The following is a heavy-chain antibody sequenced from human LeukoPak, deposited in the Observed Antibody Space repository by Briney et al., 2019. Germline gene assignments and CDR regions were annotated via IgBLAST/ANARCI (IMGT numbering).Heavy chain of an antibody. J-gene: IGHJ4*02. CDR1: GLTFSDYD. V-gene: IGHV3-48*03. CDR3: ALALDY. Sequence: GGSLRLYCAASGLTFSDYDMNWVRQAPGKGLEWLSYISSDGSNIYYADPVRGRITISRDNAKNSLYLQMNSLRAEDSAIYYCALALDYWGQGTLVTVSS. CDR2: ISSDGSNI. D-gene: IGHD3-3*02.